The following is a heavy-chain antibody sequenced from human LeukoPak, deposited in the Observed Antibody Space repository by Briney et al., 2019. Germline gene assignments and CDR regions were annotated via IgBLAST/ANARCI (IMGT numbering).Heavy chain of an antibody. D-gene: IGHD1-1*01. Sequence: GGSLSLSCEAAGFSLRDYPMGWVRGASGERLEWVSGISAGADVIFYADPVKGRFTISRDNSKNTLYLQMNSLRAEDSAEYYCAKSLLTTATGTGRAFDIWGQGTMVTVSA. CDR2: ISAGADVI. CDR1: GFSLRDYP. CDR3: AKSLLTTATGTGRAFDI. J-gene: IGHJ3*02. V-gene: IGHV3-23*01.